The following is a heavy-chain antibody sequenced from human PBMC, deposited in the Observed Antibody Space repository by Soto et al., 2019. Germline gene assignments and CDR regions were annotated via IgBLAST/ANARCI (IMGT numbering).Heavy chain of an antibody. D-gene: IGHD6-6*01. CDR1: GFTFTSSA. Sequence: ASVKVSCKASGFTFTSSAMQWVRQARGQRLEWIGWIVVGSGNTNYAQKFQERVTITRDMSTSTAYMELSSLRSEDTAVYYCAALYSSSLAADYWGQGTLVTVSS. J-gene: IGHJ4*02. V-gene: IGHV1-58*02. CDR3: AALYSSSLAADY. CDR2: IVVGSGNT.